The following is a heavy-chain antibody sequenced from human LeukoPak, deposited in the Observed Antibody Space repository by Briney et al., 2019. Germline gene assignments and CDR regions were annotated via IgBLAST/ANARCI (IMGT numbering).Heavy chain of an antibody. CDR1: GGSISSGGYY. CDR3: AADSSSWLLFDY. J-gene: IGHJ4*02. D-gene: IGHD6-13*01. CDR2: IYYSGST. Sequence: DPSQTLSLTCTVSGGSISSGGYYWSWIRQHPGKGLEWIGYIYYSGSTYYNPSLKSRVTISVDTSKKQFSLKLSSVTAADTAVYYCAADSSSWLLFDYWGQGTLVTVSS. V-gene: IGHV4-31*03.